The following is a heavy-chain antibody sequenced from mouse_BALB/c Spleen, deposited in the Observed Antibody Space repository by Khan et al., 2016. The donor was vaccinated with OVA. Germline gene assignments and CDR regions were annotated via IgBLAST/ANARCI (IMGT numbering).Heavy chain of an antibody. CDR2: IYPGSGNT. CDR1: GYTFTDNY. V-gene: IGHV1-84*02. J-gene: IGHJ3*01. CDR3: ARGNYYGSTSWFGY. Sequence: QVQLKESGPELVKPGASVKISCKASGYTFTDNYINWVKQKPGQGLEWIGWIYPGSGNTKYNENFKDKATLTVDTSSSTAYMQHSSLTSGDTAVYFFARGNYYGSTSWFGYGGQGTLVTVSS. D-gene: IGHD1-1*01.